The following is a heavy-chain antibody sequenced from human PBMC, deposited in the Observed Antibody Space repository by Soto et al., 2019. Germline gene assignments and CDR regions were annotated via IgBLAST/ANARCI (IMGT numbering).Heavy chain of an antibody. Sequence: QVQLQESGPGLVEPSQTLSLTCSVSGGSISSGDYYWSWIRQPPGQGLEWIGYMFDVGATYYNPSLKSRVTISVDTSKNQFSLKLSSVTAADTAVYHCARVVRFCSSTSFRGRNWFDPWGQGTLVTVTS. D-gene: IGHD2-2*01. CDR1: GGSISSGDYY. J-gene: IGHJ5*02. CDR2: MFDVGAT. CDR3: ARVVRFCSSTSFRGRNWFDP. V-gene: IGHV4-30-4*01.